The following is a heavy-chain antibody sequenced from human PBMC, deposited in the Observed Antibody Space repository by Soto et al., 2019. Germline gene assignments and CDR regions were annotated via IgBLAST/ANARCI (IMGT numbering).Heavy chain of an antibody. J-gene: IGHJ4*02. V-gene: IGHV3-23*01. CDR1: GFTFNNYV. Sequence: EVQLLESGGGLVQPGGSLRLSCAASGFTFNNYVLNWVRQAPGKGLAWVSGISTSGDSTYYADSVKGRFTISRDNSQTTLYLQMNSLRPEVTAVYYCALKGTFHWYYCGQGTLVTVSS. D-gene: IGHD1-20*01. CDR3: ALKGTFHWYY. CDR2: ISTSGDST.